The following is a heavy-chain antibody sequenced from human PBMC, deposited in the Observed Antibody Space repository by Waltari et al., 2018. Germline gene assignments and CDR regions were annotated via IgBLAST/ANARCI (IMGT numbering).Heavy chain of an antibody. D-gene: IGHD6-13*01. V-gene: IGHV4-39*07. CDR1: GDSISSNGNY. Sequence: QLQLQESGPGLVDPSETLSLTCTVSGDSISSNGNYLGCVRQPPGKGLAWIGSIYYTGSDSYNPSIKSRVTISIDTSKNQFSLKLSAVTAADTAVYYCARDQEFVGTPPFRYWGQGTLVTVSS. CDR3: ARDQEFVGTPPFRY. CDR2: IYYTGSD. J-gene: IGHJ4*02.